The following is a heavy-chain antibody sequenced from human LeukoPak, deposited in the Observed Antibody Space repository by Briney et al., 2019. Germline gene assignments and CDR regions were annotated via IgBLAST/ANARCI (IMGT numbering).Heavy chain of an antibody. D-gene: IGHD3-3*01. Sequence: SETLSLTCTVSGGSISSYYCSWIRQPPGKGLEWIGYIYYSGSTNYNPSLKSRVTISVDTSKNQFSLKLSSVTAADTAVYYCARGRQIRFLEWLRHRNYGMDVWGQGTTVTVSS. CDR1: GGSISSYY. V-gene: IGHV4-59*01. J-gene: IGHJ6*02. CDR3: ARGRQIRFLEWLRHRNYGMDV. CDR2: IYYSGST.